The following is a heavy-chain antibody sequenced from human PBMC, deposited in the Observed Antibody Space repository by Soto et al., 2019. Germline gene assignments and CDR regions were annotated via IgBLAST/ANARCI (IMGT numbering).Heavy chain of an antibody. J-gene: IGHJ6*02. CDR2: ISYDGSNK. D-gene: IGHD7-27*01. Sequence: QVQLVESGGGVVQPGRSLRLSCAASGFTFSSYAMHWVRQAPGKGLEWVAVISYDGSNKYYADSVKGRFTISRDNSKNTLYLQMNSVRAEDTAVYYYARDLWGLDVWGQGTTVTVSS. CDR3: ARDLWGLDV. V-gene: IGHV3-30-3*01. CDR1: GFTFSSYA.